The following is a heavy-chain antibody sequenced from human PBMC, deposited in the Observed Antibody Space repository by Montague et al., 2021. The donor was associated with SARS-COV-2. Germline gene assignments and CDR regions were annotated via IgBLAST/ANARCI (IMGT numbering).Heavy chain of an antibody. CDR2: ISSSSSYI. D-gene: IGHD3-3*01. J-gene: IGHJ6*02. Sequence: SRRLSLSTSGFTFSRNSMNWVRQAPGKGLEWVSSISSSSSYIYYADSVKGRFTISRDNAKNSLYLQMNSLRAEDTAVYYCARGYDFWSGGYYYYYGMDVWGQGTTVTVSS. CDR3: ARGYDFWSGGYYYYYGMDV. CDR1: GFTFSRNS. V-gene: IGHV3-21*01.